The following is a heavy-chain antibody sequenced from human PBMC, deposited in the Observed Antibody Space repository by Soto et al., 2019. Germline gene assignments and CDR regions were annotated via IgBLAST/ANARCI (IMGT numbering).Heavy chain of an antibody. D-gene: IGHD6-13*01. CDR2: IYYSGST. V-gene: IGHV4-39*01. CDR3: ARLPIAAAGRPPSAYYCMDV. J-gene: IGHJ6*02. Sequence: PSETLSLTCTVSGGSISSSSYYWGWIRQPPGKGLEWIGSIYYSGSTYYNPSLKSRVTISVDTSKNQFSLKLSSVTAADTAVYYCARLPIAAAGRPPSAYYCMDVWGQGTTVTVSS. CDR1: GGSISSSSYY.